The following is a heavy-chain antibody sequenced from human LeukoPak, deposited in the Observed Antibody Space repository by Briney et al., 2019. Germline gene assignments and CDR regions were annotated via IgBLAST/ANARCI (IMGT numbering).Heavy chain of an antibody. V-gene: IGHV3-7*01. CDR2: ITPDGSQK. J-gene: IGHJ4*02. Sequence: GGSLRLSCAASGFTFSSYWMTWVRQAPGKGLEWVANITPDGSQKYYVDSVKGRFTISRDNAKNSLYLQMNSLRAEDTAMYYYARIGYSSSCLDYWGQGTLVTVSS. D-gene: IGHD6-13*01. CDR1: GFTFSSYW. CDR3: ARIGYSSSCLDY.